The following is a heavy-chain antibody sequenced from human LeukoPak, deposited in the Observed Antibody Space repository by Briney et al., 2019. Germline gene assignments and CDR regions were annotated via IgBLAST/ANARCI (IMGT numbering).Heavy chain of an antibody. CDR3: ARAEMATKLAQERLDY. J-gene: IGHJ4*02. D-gene: IGHD5-24*01. V-gene: IGHV1-69*13. CDR1: GGTFSSYA. CDR2: IIPIFGTA. Sequence: ASVRVSCKASGGTFSSYAISWVRQAPGHGLEWMGGIIPIFGTANYAQKFQGRVTITADESTSTAYMELSSLRSEDTAVYYCARAEMATKLAQERLDYWGQGTLVTVSS.